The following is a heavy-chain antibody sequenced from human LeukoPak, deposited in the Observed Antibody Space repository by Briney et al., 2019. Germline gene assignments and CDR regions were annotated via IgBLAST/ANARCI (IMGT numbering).Heavy chain of an antibody. J-gene: IGHJ4*02. Sequence: GGSLRLSCVASGFTLSTYWMHWVRQAPGKGLEWVSYISSSGSTIYYADSVKGRFTISRDNAKNSLYLQMNSLRAEDTAVYYCARDHLYYDILTGYYAIPYLDYWGQGTLVTVSS. D-gene: IGHD3-9*01. V-gene: IGHV3-48*04. CDR3: ARDHLYYDILTGYYAIPYLDY. CDR1: GFTLSTYW. CDR2: ISSSGSTI.